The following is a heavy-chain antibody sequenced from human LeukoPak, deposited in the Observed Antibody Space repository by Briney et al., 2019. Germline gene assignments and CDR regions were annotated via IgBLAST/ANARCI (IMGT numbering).Heavy chain of an antibody. CDR3: ARSRSRGAFEV. Sequence: GGSLRLSCAASGFTFSSWWMNWLRQAPGKGLELVANIKEDGSKKYYVDSVKGRFTISRDNAKNSLYLQMNSLRAEDTAVYYCARSRSRGAFEVWGRGTMVTVSS. CDR1: GFTFSSWW. CDR2: IKEDGSKK. J-gene: IGHJ3*01. V-gene: IGHV3-7*01.